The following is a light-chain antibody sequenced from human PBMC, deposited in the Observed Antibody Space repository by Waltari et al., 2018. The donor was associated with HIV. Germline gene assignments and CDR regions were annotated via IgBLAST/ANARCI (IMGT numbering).Light chain of an antibody. J-gene: IGLJ1*01. CDR2: EVS. Sequence: QSALTQPRSVSGSPGQSVTISCTGTSSAIGYFDYVPWYQQYPGKAPKVIIYEVSQRPSGVPDRFTASKSGITASLTISGLQDEDEADYYCCSYAGTYTYVFGTGTTVTVL. CDR3: CSYAGTYTYV. V-gene: IGLV2-11*01. CDR1: SSAIGYFDY.